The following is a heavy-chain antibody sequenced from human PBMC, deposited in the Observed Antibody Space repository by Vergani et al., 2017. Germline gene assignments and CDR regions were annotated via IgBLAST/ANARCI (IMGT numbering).Heavy chain of an antibody. V-gene: IGHV3-23*01. D-gene: IGHD3-22*01. CDR1: GFPFSSYA. J-gene: IGHJ4*02. Sequence: HLLESGGGLVQPGGSLRLSCAASGFPFSSYALTWVRQTPGKGLVWVSTISRCGVNTYYGNSVKGRFTVSRDTSKNTLFLQMNSLRAGDTAVYYCAKDVLSDSSDLDSWGPGTLVTVSS. CDR2: ISRCGVNT. CDR3: AKDVLSDSSDLDS.